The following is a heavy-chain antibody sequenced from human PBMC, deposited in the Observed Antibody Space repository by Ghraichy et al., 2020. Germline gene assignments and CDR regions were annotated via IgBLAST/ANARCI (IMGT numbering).Heavy chain of an antibody. CDR1: GVFITSDNFY. J-gene: IGHJ5*02. V-gene: IGHV4-30-4*01. CDR2: IHSSGNT. D-gene: IGHD6-6*01. CDR3: ARGPPTYSSSSTWLDP. Sequence: SETLSLTCSVSGVFITSDNFYWNWVRQTPGKGLEWIGYIHSSGNTFYNPSLKSRPSISLDTSRNQFSLNLTSVTAEDTALYFCARGPPTYSSSSTWLDPWGQGTQGTVAS.